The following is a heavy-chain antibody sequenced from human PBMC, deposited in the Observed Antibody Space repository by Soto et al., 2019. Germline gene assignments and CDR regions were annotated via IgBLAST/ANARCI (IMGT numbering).Heavy chain of an antibody. CDR2: IYHTGTT. V-gene: IGHV4-30-2*01. CDR1: GFSINSGDYS. D-gene: IGHD3-22*01. CDR3: ARGINYYDSSGDSWFDP. J-gene: IGHJ5*02. Sequence: SETLSLTCTVSGFSINSGDYSWTWIRQPPGKGLEWIGYIYHTGTTYYNMSLKSRVTISVDRSKNQFSLKLSSVTAADTAVYYCARGINYYDSSGDSWFDPWGQGTLVTVSS.